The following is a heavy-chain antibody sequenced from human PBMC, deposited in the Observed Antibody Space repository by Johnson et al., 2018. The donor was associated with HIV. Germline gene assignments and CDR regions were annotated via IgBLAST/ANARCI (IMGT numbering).Heavy chain of an antibody. CDR2: IYSGGST. J-gene: IGHJ3*02. V-gene: IGHV3-66*01. CDR3: AKDRKGSSSWLRSGVAFDI. D-gene: IGHD6-13*01. CDR1: GFTFNDHG. Sequence: VQLVESGGGVVRPGGSLRLSCATSGFTFNDHGMTWVRRAPGKGLEWVSVIYSGGSTYYADSVKGRFTISRDNSKNTLYLQMNSLRAEDTAVYYCAKDRKGSSSWLRSGVAFDIWGQGTMVTVSS.